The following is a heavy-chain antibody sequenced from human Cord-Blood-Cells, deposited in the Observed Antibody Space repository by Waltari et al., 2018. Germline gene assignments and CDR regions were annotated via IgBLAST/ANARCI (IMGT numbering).Heavy chain of an antibody. Sequence: QVQLVQSGAEVKKPRASVKVSCKASGYTSHGYNMPWGREAPGQGLEWMGWINPNSGGTNYAQKFQGRVTMTRDTSISTAYMELSRLRSDDTAVYYCARDLLDAFDIWGQGTMVTVSS. CDR2: INPNSGGT. CDR1: GYTSHGYN. CDR3: ARDLLDAFDI. V-gene: IGHV1-2*02. J-gene: IGHJ3*02.